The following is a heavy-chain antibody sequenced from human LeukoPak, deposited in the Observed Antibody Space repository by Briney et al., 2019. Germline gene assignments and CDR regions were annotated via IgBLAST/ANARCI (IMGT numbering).Heavy chain of an antibody. D-gene: IGHD2/OR15-2a*01. Sequence: GGSLRLSCSASGFTFSSYAMHWVRQAPGKGLEYVSAVSSNGGSTYYADSVKGRFTISRDNSKNTLYLQMSSLRAEDTAVYYCVKTMTTWEDYWGQGTLVTVSS. CDR2: VSSNGGST. CDR3: VKTMTTWEDY. CDR1: GFTFSSYA. J-gene: IGHJ4*02. V-gene: IGHV3-64D*09.